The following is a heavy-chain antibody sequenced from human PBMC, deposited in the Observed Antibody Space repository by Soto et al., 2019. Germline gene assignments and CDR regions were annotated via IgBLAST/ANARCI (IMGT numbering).Heavy chain of an antibody. CDR2: IDPSDSYT. J-gene: IGHJ4*02. CDR3: ARLPQLAYYGSGSPDY. D-gene: IGHD3-10*01. CDR1: GYSFTSYW. Sequence: GESLKISCKGSGYSFTSYWISWVRQMPGKGLEWMGRIDPSDSYTNYSPSFQGHVTISADKSISTAYLQWSSLQASDTAMYYCARLPQLAYYGSGSPDYWGQGTLVPVSS. V-gene: IGHV5-10-1*01.